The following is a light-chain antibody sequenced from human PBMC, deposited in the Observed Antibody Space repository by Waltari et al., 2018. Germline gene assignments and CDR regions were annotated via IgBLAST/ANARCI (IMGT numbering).Light chain of an antibody. J-gene: IGLJ2*01. CDR2: RDD. Sequence: QSVLTQPPSVSGAPGQSVTISCTGSSSNIGAGYDVHWYQQIPGSAPKVLIYRDDNRPSGVPGRFSGSKSGTSASLSVTGLHVEDEADYFCQSYDRDLNAVLFGGGIKLTVL. CDR3: QSYDRDLNAVL. CDR1: SSNIGAGYD. V-gene: IGLV1-40*01.